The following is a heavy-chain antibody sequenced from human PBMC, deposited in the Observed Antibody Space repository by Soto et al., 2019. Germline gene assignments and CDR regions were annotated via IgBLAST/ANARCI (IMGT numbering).Heavy chain of an antibody. J-gene: IGHJ6*03. Sequence: GESLKISCKGSGYSFTSYWIGWVRQMPGKGLEWMGIIYPGDSDTRYSPSFQGQVTSSADKSISTAYLQWSSLKASDTAMYYCAREYSGYDPQRYYYYYYMDVWGKGTTVTVSS. V-gene: IGHV5-51*01. D-gene: IGHD5-12*01. CDR3: AREYSGYDPQRYYYYYYMDV. CDR1: GYSFTSYW. CDR2: IYPGDSDT.